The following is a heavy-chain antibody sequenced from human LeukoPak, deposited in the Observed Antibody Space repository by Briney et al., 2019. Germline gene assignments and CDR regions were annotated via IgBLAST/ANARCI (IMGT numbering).Heavy chain of an antibody. CDR3: ARSGLTDY. CDR1: GSTFSSYS. V-gene: IGHV3-48*01. Sequence: PGGSLRLSCAASGSTFSSYSMNWVRQAPGKGLEWVSYISSSSSTIYYADSVKGRFTISRDNAKNSLYLQMNSLRAEDTAVYYCARSGLTDYWGQGTLVTVSS. CDR2: ISSSSSTI. J-gene: IGHJ4*02.